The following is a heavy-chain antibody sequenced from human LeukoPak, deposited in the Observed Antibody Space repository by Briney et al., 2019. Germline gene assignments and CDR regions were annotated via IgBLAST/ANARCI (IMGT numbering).Heavy chain of an antibody. V-gene: IGHV3-21*01. CDR3: ARGLLEWLRLETYSFDY. J-gene: IGHJ4*02. D-gene: IGHD3-3*01. CDR2: ISSSSSYI. Sequence: PGGSLRLSCAASGFTFSSYNMNWVRQAPGKGLERVSAISSSSSYIYYADSVKGRFTISRDNAKNSLYLQMNSLRVDDTAIYYCARGLLEWLRLETYSFDYWGQGTLVTVSS. CDR1: GFTFSSYN.